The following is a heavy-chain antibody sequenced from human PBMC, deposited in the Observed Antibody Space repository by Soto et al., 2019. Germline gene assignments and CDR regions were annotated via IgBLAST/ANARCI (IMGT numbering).Heavy chain of an antibody. Sequence: QVQLMQSGAEVMKPGSSVKVSCKASGGTISTNVISWVRQAPGQGLEWMGAIMPIIAAPNNAQKFQGLLTITADTSTNTVYMELSSMTPEDTAVYFWATWARYCSGGSCYPDYWSQGTLVIVSS. D-gene: IGHD2-15*01. J-gene: IGHJ4*02. CDR3: ATWARYCSGGSCYPDY. CDR1: GGTISTNV. CDR2: IMPIIAAP. V-gene: IGHV1-69*06.